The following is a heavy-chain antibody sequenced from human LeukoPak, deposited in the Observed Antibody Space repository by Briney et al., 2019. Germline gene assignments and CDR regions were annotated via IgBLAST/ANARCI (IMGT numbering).Heavy chain of an antibody. V-gene: IGHV1-18*01. Sequence: GASVKVSCKASGYTFTSYDINWVRQAPGQGLEWMGWISAYNGNTNYAQKLQGRVTMTTDTSTSTAYMELRSLRSDDTAVYYCARDYHDSSGYYYFFDYWGQGTLVTVSS. CDR1: GYTFTSYD. CDR2: ISAYNGNT. D-gene: IGHD3-22*01. J-gene: IGHJ4*02. CDR3: ARDYHDSSGYYYFFDY.